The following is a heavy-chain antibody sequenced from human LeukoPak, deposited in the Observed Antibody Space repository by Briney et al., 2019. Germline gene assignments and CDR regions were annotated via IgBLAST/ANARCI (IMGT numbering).Heavy chain of an antibody. D-gene: IGHD3-10*01. Sequence: PSETLSLTCTVSGGSISSYYWSWIRQPPGKGLEWIAYLFYSGSTDYNPSLESRVTISVDTSRNQFSLKLRSVTAADTAVYYCATVAVIRGVTYFDYWGQGTLVTVSS. CDR2: LFYSGST. CDR3: ATVAVIRGVTYFDY. CDR1: GGSISSYY. J-gene: IGHJ4*02. V-gene: IGHV4-59*01.